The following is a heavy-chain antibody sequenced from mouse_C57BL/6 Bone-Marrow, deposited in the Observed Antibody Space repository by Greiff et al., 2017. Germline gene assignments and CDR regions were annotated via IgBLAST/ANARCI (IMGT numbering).Heavy chain of an antibody. CDR1: GYTFTSYN. Sequence: SGAELVRPGASVKMSCKASGYTFTSYNMHWVKQTPRQGLEWIGAIYPGNGDTSYNQKFKGKATLTVDKSSSTAYMQLSSLTSEDSAVYFCARGPYYGSSLYAMDYWGQGTSVTVSS. D-gene: IGHD1-1*01. CDR3: ARGPYYGSSLYAMDY. V-gene: IGHV1-12*01. CDR2: IYPGNGDT. J-gene: IGHJ4*01.